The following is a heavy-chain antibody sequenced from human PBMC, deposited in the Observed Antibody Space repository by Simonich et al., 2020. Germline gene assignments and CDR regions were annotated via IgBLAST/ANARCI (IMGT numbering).Heavy chain of an antibody. D-gene: IGHD3-9*01. CDR3: ASDGAYDTVVTGAY. Sequence: EVQLVESGGGLVQPGGSLRLSCAASGFTFSSYEMNWVRQAPGKVLEWVSYISSSGSTIYYADSVKGRFTISRDNAKNSLYLQMNSLRAEDTAVYYCASDGAYDTVVTGAYWGQGTLVTVSS. J-gene: IGHJ4*02. V-gene: IGHV3-48*03. CDR1: GFTFSSYE. CDR2: ISSSGSTI.